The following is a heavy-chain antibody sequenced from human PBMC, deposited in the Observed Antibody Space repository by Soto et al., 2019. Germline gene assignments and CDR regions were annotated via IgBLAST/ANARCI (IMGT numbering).Heavy chain of an antibody. V-gene: IGHV1-18*01. Sequence: ASVKVSCKASNYTFSSFGISWMRQAPGQGFEWMGWINPHNDNINYAQKFQGRLTLTTDTSTNTAYMELRRLTSDDTAVYYCARGDSTDCSNGVCSFFYNHDMDVWGQGTTVTVSS. CDR2: INPHNDNI. CDR3: ARGDSTDCSNGVCSFFYNHDMDV. D-gene: IGHD2-8*01. J-gene: IGHJ6*02. CDR1: NYTFSSFG.